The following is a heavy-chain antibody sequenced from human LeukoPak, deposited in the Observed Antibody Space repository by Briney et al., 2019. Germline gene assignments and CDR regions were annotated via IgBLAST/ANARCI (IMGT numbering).Heavy chain of an antibody. Sequence: KASETLSLTCAASGYFISSGYYWGWIRQPPGKGLEWIGSIYHSGSTYYNPSLKSRVTISVDTSKNQFSLMLNSVTAADTAVYYCASSGDILTGTYRGIDYWGQGTLVTVSS. CDR1: GYFISSGYY. D-gene: IGHD3-9*01. J-gene: IGHJ4*02. V-gene: IGHV4-38-2*01. CDR3: ASSGDILTGTYRGIDY. CDR2: IYHSGST.